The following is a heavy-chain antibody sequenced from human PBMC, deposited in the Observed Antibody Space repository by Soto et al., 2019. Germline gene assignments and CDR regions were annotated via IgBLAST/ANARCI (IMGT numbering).Heavy chain of an antibody. CDR2: IYGSGST. CDR3: ARGQRFSDWFDP. Sequence: SETLSLTCTISGGAIGSHYWTWIRQPAGKGLEWIGRIYGSGSTKYNPSLQSRVTMSLDTSKNQFSLRLESVTAADTAVYYCARGQRFSDWFDPWGQGTLVTVSS. CDR1: GGAIGSHY. J-gene: IGHJ5*02. V-gene: IGHV4-4*07. D-gene: IGHD3-3*01.